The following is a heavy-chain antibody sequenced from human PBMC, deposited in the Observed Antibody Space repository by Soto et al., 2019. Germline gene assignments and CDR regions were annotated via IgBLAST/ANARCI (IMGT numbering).Heavy chain of an antibody. CDR2: IYGSGST. CDR3: ARGQRFSDWFDP. Sequence: SETLSLTCTISGGAIGSHYWTWIRQPAGKGLEWIGRIYGSGSTKYNPSLQSRVTMSLDTSKNQFSLRLESVTAADTAVYYCARGQRFSDWFDPWGQGTLVTVSS. CDR1: GGAIGSHY. J-gene: IGHJ5*02. V-gene: IGHV4-4*07. D-gene: IGHD3-3*01.